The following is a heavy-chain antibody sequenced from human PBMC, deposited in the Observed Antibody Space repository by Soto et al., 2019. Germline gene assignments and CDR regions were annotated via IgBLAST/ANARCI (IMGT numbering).Heavy chain of an antibody. CDR3: ASDLGYCTKAVCYDAY. J-gene: IGHJ4*02. V-gene: IGHV4-34*01. CDR2: INHSGST. D-gene: IGHD2-8*01. Sequence: PXETLSLTFSVSGWSFSGYYWRWIRQPPGKGLQWIGEINHSGSTNYNPSLKSRVAISVDTSKSQFSLNLSSVTAADTAVYYCASDLGYCTKAVCYDAYWGQGTLVTVSS. CDR1: GWSFSGYY.